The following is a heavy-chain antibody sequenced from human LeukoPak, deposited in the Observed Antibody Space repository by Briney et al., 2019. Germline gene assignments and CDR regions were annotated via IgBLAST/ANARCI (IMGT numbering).Heavy chain of an antibody. Sequence: SETLSLTCTVSGVSVSSGRYYWSWIRQPPGKGLEWIGYIYYSGSTNYNPSLKSRVTISVDTSKNQFSLKLSSVTAADTAVYYCARGIRGIPLDYWGQGTLVTVSS. J-gene: IGHJ4*02. D-gene: IGHD3-10*01. CDR2: IYYSGST. CDR1: GVSVSSGRYY. CDR3: ARGIRGIPLDY. V-gene: IGHV4-61*01.